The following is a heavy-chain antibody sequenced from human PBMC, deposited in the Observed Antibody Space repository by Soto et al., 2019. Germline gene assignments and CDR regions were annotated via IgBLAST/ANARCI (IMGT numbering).Heavy chain of an antibody. D-gene: IGHD3-3*01. V-gene: IGHV3-30*18. CDR3: AKDESDYDFWSGYYMVDY. Sequence: ESGGGVVQPGRSLRLSCAASGFTFSSYGMHWVRQAPGKGLEWVAVISYDGSNKYYADSVKGRFTISRDNSKNTLYLQMNSLRAEDTAVYYCAKDESDYDFWSGYYMVDYWGQGTLVTVSS. CDR1: GFTFSSYG. J-gene: IGHJ4*02. CDR2: ISYDGSNK.